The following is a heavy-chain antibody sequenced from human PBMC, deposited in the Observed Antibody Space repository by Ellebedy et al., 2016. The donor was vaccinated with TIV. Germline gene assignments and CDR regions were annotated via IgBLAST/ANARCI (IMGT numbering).Heavy chain of an antibody. Sequence: SLKISXAASGFTFDDYAMHWVRQAPGKGLEWVSGISWNSGKIGYADSVKGRFTISRDNAKNSLYLQMNSLRAEDTAVYYCARDRLGGSCYLGYWGQGTLVTVSS. V-gene: IGHV3-9*01. CDR1: GFTFDDYA. CDR2: ISWNSGKI. CDR3: ARDRLGGSCYLGY. D-gene: IGHD2-15*01. J-gene: IGHJ4*02.